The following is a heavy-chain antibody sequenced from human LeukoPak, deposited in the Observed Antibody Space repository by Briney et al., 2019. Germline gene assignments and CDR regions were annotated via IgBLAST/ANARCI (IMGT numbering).Heavy chain of an antibody. J-gene: IGHJ3*02. D-gene: IGHD3-16*01. CDR3: ARAFDPNTFGTPLDAFDI. CDR1: GYTFTGYY. V-gene: IGHV1-2*02. CDR2: INPNSGGT. Sequence: ASVKVSCKASGYTFTGYYMHWVRQAPGQGLEWMGWINPNSGGTNYAQKFQGRVTMTRDTSISTAYMELSRLRSDDTAVYYCARAFDPNTFGTPLDAFDIWGQGTMVTVSS.